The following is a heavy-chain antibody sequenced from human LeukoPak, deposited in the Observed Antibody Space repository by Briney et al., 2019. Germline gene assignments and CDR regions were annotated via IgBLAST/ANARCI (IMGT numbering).Heavy chain of an antibody. CDR3: AKDQCTRTSCDGYPGY. D-gene: IGHD2-2*01. J-gene: IGHJ4*02. CDR2: IHFDGSTK. Sequence: GGSLRLSCAAAGFTFSSYGMHWVRQAPGKGLEWVAFIHFDGSTKYSGDSVQGRFTISRDNSRNILYLQMNNLRPEDTAFYYCAKDQCTRTSCDGYPGYWGQGTLVTVSS. V-gene: IGHV3-30*02. CDR1: GFTFSSYG.